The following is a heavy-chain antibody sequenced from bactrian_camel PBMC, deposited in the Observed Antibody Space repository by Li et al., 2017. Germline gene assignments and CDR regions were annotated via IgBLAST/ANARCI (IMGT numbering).Heavy chain of an antibody. J-gene: IGHJ4*01. CDR1: GSTGGRKL. CDR3: AADQLYGGTCRDATEFAY. CDR2: ISTVGNG. D-gene: IGHD5*01. Sequence: HVQLVESGGGSVQAGGSLTLSCLVASGSTGGRKLMAWFRQTPGNEREGVAAISTVGNGHYADSVKGRFNISRDYDKDLVYLQMNNLKPEDTGMYYCAADQLYGGTCRDATEFAYRGQGTQVTVS. V-gene: IGHV3-3*01.